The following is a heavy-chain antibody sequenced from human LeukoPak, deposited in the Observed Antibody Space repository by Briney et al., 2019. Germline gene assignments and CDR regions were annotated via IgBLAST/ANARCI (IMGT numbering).Heavy chain of an antibody. J-gene: IGHJ4*02. D-gene: IGHD6-19*01. Sequence: GGSLRLSCAASGFTFSDYVMTWVRQAPGKGLEWVAVISYDGSNKYYADSVKGRFTISRDNSKNTLYLQMNSLRAEDTAVYYCAKDLEKGSGWSGGFDYWGQGTLVTVSS. V-gene: IGHV3-30-3*02. CDR1: GFTFSDYV. CDR2: ISYDGSNK. CDR3: AKDLEKGSGWSGGFDY.